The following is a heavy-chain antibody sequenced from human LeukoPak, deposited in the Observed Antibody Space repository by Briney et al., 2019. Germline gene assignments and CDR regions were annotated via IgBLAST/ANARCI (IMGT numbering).Heavy chain of an antibody. D-gene: IGHD4-17*01. CDR2: IYYSGRT. J-gene: IGHJ6*02. CDR3: ARYTVTALNYYYGMDV. Sequence: SETLSLTCTVSGDSISSYYWSWIRQPPGKGLEWIGSIYYSGRTNYNPSLKSRVTISVDTSKNQLSLKLSSVTAADTAVYYCARYTVTALNYYYGMDVWGQGTTVTVSS. V-gene: IGHV4-59*01. CDR1: GDSISSYY.